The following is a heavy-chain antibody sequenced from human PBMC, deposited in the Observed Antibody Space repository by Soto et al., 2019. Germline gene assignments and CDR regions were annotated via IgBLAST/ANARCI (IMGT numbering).Heavy chain of an antibody. CDR3: LLLWFEGDYYGMDV. J-gene: IGHJ6*02. CDR1: GGSFSGYY. D-gene: IGHD3-10*01. Sequence: SETLSLTCAVYGGSFSGYYWSWIRQPPGKGLEWIGEINHSGSTSYNPSLKSRVTISVDTSKNQFSLKLSSVTAADTAVYYCLLLWFEGDYYGMDVWGQGTTVTVSS. V-gene: IGHV4-34*01. CDR2: INHSGST.